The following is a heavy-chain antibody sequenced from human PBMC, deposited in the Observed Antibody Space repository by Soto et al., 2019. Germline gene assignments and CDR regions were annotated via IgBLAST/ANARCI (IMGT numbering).Heavy chain of an antibody. CDR3: ARIYSYGPLIDY. D-gene: IGHD5-18*01. V-gene: IGHV2-70*11. CDR2: IDWDDDK. J-gene: IGHJ4*02. Sequence: FGPTLVNPTQTLTLTCTFSGFSLSTSGMCVSWIRQPPGKALEWLARIDWDDDKYYSTSLKTRLTISKDTSKNQVVLTMTNMEPVDTATYYCARIYSYGPLIDYWGQGTLVTVSS. CDR1: GFSLSTSGMC.